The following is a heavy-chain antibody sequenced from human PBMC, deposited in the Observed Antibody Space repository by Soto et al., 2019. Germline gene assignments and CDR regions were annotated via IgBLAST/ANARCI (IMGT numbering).Heavy chain of an antibody. D-gene: IGHD3-10*01. CDR2: VSTYNGNT. CDR3: TRGAGQGSGSYG. J-gene: IGHJ4*02. CDR1: GYIFTSFG. V-gene: IGHV1-18*01. Sequence: QVQLVQSGAEVKKPGASVKVSCKASGYIFTSFGITWVRQAPGQGLEWMGWVSTYNGNTKYAQKLQGRVTTSTDTSTSTAYMELRSLGSDDTAVYYCTRGAGQGSGSYGWGRGTLVTVSS.